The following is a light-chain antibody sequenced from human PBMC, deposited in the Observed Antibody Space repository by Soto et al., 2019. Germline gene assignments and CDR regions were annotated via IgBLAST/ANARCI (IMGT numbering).Light chain of an antibody. CDR1: QSVSSW. CDR2: KAS. Sequence: DIQMTQSPSTLSASVGDRVTITCRASQSVSSWLALYQQKPGEAPKLLIYKASTLKSGVPSRFSGSGSGTEFTLTISSLQPDDFATYYCHHYTRTFGQGTKVDIK. J-gene: IGKJ1*01. CDR3: HHYTRT. V-gene: IGKV1-5*03.